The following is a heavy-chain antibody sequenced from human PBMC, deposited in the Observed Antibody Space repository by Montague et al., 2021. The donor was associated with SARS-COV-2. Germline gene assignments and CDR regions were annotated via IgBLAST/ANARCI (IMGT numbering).Heavy chain of an antibody. CDR1: GGSISSDC. D-gene: IGHD3-22*01. Sequence: SETLSLTCTVSGGSISSDCYSWSRLRPGTGLGRIGYSYYSVITNYNPCLKSRGTISIYTSKNQFSLKLSPVTAADTAVYYCARPIYDSSGYYSAAYFDYWGQGTLVTVSS. J-gene: IGHJ4*02. CDR3: ARPIYDSSGYYSAAYFDY. V-gene: IGHV4-59*08. CDR2: SYYSVIT.